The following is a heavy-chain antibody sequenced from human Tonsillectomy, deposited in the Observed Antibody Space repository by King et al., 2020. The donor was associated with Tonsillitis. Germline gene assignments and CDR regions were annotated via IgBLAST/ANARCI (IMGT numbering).Heavy chain of an antibody. CDR2: IIPMFNSA. CDR1: GGTFSNYA. CDR3: AGDRESSRGHGQPIY. D-gene: IGHD6-13*01. Sequence: QLVQSGPEVKKPGSSVKVACKASGGTFSNYAISWVRQAPGQGLEWMGGIIPMFNSASYAQKFQGRLTISADESTNTAYMELNSLKSDDTAVYYCAGDRESSRGHGQPIYWGLGTLVTVSA. V-gene: IGHV1-69*01. J-gene: IGHJ4*02.